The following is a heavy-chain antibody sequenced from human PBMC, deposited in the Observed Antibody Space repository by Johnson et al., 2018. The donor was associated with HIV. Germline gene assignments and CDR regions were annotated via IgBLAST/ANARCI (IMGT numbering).Heavy chain of an antibody. D-gene: IGHD2-21*01. V-gene: IGHV3-11*01. CDR3: TTVDCGGDCYSGHAFDI. CDR2: ISSSGSTI. CDR1: GFTFSDYY. Sequence: QVQLVESGGGAVQPGRSLRLSCAASGFTFSDYYMSWIRQAPGKGLEWVSYISSSGSTIYYAASVKGRFTISRDNAKNSLYLQMNSLRAEDTAVYYWTTVDCGGDCYSGHAFDIWGQGTMVTVSS. J-gene: IGHJ3*02.